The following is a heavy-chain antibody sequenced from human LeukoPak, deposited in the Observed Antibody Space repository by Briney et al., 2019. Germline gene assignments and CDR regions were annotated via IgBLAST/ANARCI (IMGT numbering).Heavy chain of an antibody. CDR1: TFTGHN. V-gene: IGHV1-2*02. CDR2: INPTSGVT. CDR3: VVSVQAAAIPAFDC. J-gene: IGHJ4*02. D-gene: IGHD3-22*01. Sequence: GASVKVSCKHTFTGHNIHWLRQAPGQGLEWVGSINPTSGVTNYAQKFQGRVTMTRDTSISTAYMDLSRLTSDDAALYYCVVSVQAAAIPAFDCWGQGTPVTVSP.